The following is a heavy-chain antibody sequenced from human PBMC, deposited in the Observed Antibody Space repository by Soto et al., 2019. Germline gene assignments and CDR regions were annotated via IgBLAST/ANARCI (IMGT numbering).Heavy chain of an antibody. CDR2: TYYRSKWYN. Sequence: QTLSLTCAISGDRVSSSSVTWNWIRQSPSRGLEWLGRTYYRSKWYNDYAESVKSRITINPGTSKNQFSLHLNSVTPEDTAVYYCVRLIGNSWLDFWGQGTLVTVSS. J-gene: IGHJ5*01. CDR1: GDRVSSSSVT. D-gene: IGHD1-26*01. V-gene: IGHV6-1*01. CDR3: VRLIGNSWLDF.